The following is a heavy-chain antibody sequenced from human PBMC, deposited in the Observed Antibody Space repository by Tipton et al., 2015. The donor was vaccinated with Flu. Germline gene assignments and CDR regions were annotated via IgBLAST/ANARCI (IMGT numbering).Heavy chain of an antibody. CDR3: ASSYSSCWYGSGALDI. D-gene: IGHD6-19*01. V-gene: IGHV4-39*07. CDR2: ISYSGST. J-gene: IGHJ3*02. CDR1: GGSISSSSYY. Sequence: TLSLTCTVSGGSISSSSYYWGWIRQPPGKGLEWIGGISYSGSTYYNPSLKSRVTISVDTSKNQFSLKPSSVTAADTAVYYCASSYSSCWYGSGALDIWGQGTMVTGSS.